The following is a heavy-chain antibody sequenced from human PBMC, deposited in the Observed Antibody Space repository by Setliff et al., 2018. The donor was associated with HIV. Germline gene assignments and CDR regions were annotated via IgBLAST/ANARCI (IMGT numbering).Heavy chain of an antibody. Sequence: SETLSLTCVVSGGSINTGGYYWTWIRQVPGKGLEWIGSIYYTGTTNYNPSLESRLTISIDTSQNHFSLKSTSVTAADTALYFCSRGTYYKGLDPWGQGTLVTVSS. D-gene: IGHD3-10*01. CDR2: IYYTGTT. V-gene: IGHV4-31*11. CDR1: GGSINTGGYY. CDR3: SRGTYYKGLDP. J-gene: IGHJ5*02.